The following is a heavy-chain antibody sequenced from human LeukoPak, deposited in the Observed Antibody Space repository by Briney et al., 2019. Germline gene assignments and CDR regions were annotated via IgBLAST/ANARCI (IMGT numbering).Heavy chain of an antibody. D-gene: IGHD6-19*01. Sequence: PGGSLRLSCAASGFTFSSYWMSWVRQAPGKGLEWVANIKQDGSEKYYVDSVKGRFTISRDDAKNSLYLQMNGLRAEDTAVYYCARGRGIAVAGPFQHELPAEYYYYYMDVWGKGTTVTVSS. CDR2: IKQDGSEK. CDR3: ARGRGIAVAGPFQHELPAEYYYYYMDV. V-gene: IGHV3-7*01. CDR1: GFTFSSYW. J-gene: IGHJ6*03.